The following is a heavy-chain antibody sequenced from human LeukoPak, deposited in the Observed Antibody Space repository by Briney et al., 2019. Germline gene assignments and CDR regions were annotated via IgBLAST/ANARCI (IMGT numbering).Heavy chain of an antibody. J-gene: IGHJ4*02. D-gene: IGHD3-22*01. V-gene: IGHV3-30*04. Sequence: GGSLRLSCAASGFTFSSYAMHWVRQAPGKGLEWVAVISYDGSNKYYADSVKGRFTISRDNSKNTLYLQMNSPRAEDTAVYYCARAEESTMIVRLIDYWGQGTLVSVSS. CDR3: ARAEESTMIVRLIDY. CDR1: GFTFSSYA. CDR2: ISYDGSNK.